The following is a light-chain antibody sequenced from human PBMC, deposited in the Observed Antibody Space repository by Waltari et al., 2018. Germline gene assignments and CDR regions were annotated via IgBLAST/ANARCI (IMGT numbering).Light chain of an antibody. CDR3: QVWDSLVI. CDR1: NIGSKS. J-gene: IGLJ2*01. Sequence: SYVLTQPPSVSVAPGKTARITCGGNNIGSKSVHWYQQKPGQAPVLVISDDTDRPSGIPERFSGSNSGNTATRTSSRVEAGDEADYYCQVWDSLVIFGGGTKLTVL. CDR2: DDT. V-gene: IGLV3-21*04.